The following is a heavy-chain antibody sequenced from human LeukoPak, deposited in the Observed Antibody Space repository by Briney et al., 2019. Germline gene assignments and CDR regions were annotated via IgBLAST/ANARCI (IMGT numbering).Heavy chain of an antibody. CDR1: GGSISSYY. J-gene: IGHJ3*02. CDR3: AKGYSSGWYFSPDAFDI. Sequence: SETLSLTCTVSGGSISSYYWSWIRQPPGKGLEWIGYIYYSGSTNYNPSLKSRVTISLDTSKNQFSLRLSSVTAADTAVYYCAKGYSSGWYFSPDAFDIWGQGTMVTVSS. CDR2: IYYSGST. D-gene: IGHD6-19*01. V-gene: IGHV4-59*01.